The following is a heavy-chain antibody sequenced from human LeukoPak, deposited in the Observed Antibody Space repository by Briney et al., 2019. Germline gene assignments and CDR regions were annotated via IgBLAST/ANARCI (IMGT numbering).Heavy chain of an antibody. D-gene: IGHD1-26*01. CDR2: VHYSGNT. J-gene: IGHJ4*02. Sequence: SETLSLTCTVSGGSISSGNFYWGWIRQPPGKGLEWLGHVHYSGNTYYNPSLKGRVTISVDTAKNQFSLKMSSLTAADTAVYYCAREAPYSGSYRHINYWGRGTLVTVSS. V-gene: IGHV4-30-4*08. CDR1: GGSISSGNFY. CDR3: AREAPYSGSYRHINY.